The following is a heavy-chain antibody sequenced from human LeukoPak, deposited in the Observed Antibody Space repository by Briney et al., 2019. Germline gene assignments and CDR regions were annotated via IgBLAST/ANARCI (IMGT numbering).Heavy chain of an antibody. CDR3: ARDLRAYCGGDCYSPIIY. CDR2: IKQDGSEK. V-gene: IGHV3-7*01. D-gene: IGHD2-21*02. CDR1: GFTVSSND. Sequence: PGGSLRLSCAASGFTVSSNDMSWVRQAPGKGLEWVANIKQDGSEKYYVDSVKGRFTISRDNAKNSLYLQMNSLRAEDTAVYYCARDLRAYCGGDCYSPIIYWGQGTLVTVSS. J-gene: IGHJ4*02.